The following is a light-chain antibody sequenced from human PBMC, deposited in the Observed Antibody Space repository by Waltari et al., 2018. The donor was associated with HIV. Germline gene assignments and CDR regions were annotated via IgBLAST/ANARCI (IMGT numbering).Light chain of an antibody. Sequence: QSALTQPRSVSGSPGQSVTISCTGSSSDVGGYNFVSWYQQRPGKAPTVLIYDVNKRPSGVPDRLSGSKSGNTASLTISGLQAEDEADYHCCSYAGSFYVFGTGTEVTVL. J-gene: IGLJ1*01. CDR3: CSYAGSFYV. V-gene: IGLV2-11*01. CDR2: DVN. CDR1: SSDVGGYNF.